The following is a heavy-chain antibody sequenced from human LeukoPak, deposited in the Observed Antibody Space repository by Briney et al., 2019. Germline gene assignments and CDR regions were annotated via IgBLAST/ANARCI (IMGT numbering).Heavy chain of an antibody. J-gene: IGHJ3*02. CDR3: ARAAAPSGAFDI. V-gene: IGHV4-34*01. CDR1: GWSFRGYY. CDR2: INHSGST. Sequence: PSETLSLTCAVYGWSFRGYYWSWIRQPPGKGLEWIGEINHSGSTNHNPSLKSRVTISVDTSKNQFSLKLNSVTAAATAVYYWARAAAPSGAFDIWGQGTMVTVSS. D-gene: IGHD6-25*01.